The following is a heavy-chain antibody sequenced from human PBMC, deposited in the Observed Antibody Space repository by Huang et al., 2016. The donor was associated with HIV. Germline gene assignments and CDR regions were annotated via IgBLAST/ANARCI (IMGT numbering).Heavy chain of an antibody. D-gene: IGHD5-18*01. CDR1: GFTFDDYA. Sequence: EVQLVESGGGLVQPGRSLRLACAASGFTFDDYAFHWVRQAPWKVLELVSGISWNSKMIDDADSVKGRFTSSRDNAKNSLYLEMKSLRVEDTALYYCAKDASSGYSSGHSGFKVYFFDFWGQGTLVTVSS. CDR2: ISWNSKMI. J-gene: IGHJ4*02. CDR3: AKDASSGYSSGHSGFKVYFFDF. V-gene: IGHV3-9*01.